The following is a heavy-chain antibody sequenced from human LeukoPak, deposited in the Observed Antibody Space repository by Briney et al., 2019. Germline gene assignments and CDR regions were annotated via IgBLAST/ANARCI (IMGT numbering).Heavy chain of an antibody. CDR3: ARDRSSTSGPCDY. J-gene: IGHJ4*02. CDR1: GGSISSSSYY. CDR2: IYYSGST. D-gene: IGHD2-2*01. Sequence: SETLSLTCTVSGGSISSSSYYWGWIRQPPGKGLEWIGSIYYSGSTYYNPSLKSRVTISVDTSKNQFSLKLSSVTAADTAVYYCARDRSSTSGPCDYWGQGTLVTVSS. V-gene: IGHV4-39*02.